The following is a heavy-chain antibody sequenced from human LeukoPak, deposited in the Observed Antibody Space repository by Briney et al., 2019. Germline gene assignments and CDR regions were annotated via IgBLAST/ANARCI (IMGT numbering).Heavy chain of an antibody. V-gene: IGHV1-69*02. CDR3: ASFHGSGSYYLPVGYYYMDV. Sequence: SVKVSCKASGGTFSSYTISWVRQAPGQGLEWMGRIIPILGIANYAQKFQGRVTITADKSASTAYMELSSLRSEDTAVYYCASFHGSGSYYLPVGYYYMDVWGKGTTVTVSS. CDR2: IIPILGIA. J-gene: IGHJ6*03. D-gene: IGHD3-10*01. CDR1: GGTFSSYT.